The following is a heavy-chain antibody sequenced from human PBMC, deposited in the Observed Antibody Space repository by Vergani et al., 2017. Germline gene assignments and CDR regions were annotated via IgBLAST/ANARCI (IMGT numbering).Heavy chain of an antibody. CDR2: ISTTGST. CDR3: ARAMYSSIWYGDKWYYYYYMDV. Sequence: QVQLQESGPGLVKPSETLSLTCTVSVDSISNHYWSWIRHSAGKGLEWIGHISTTGSTNYNPSLKDRVSISVDTSKNQFSLKLNSVTAADTAVYYCARAMYSSIWYGDKWYYYYYMDVWGKGTTVTVSS. V-gene: IGHV4-4*07. D-gene: IGHD6-13*01. J-gene: IGHJ6*03. CDR1: VDSISNHY.